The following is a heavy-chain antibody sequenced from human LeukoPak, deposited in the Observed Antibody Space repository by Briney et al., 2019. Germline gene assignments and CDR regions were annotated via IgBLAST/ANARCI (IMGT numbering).Heavy chain of an antibody. V-gene: IGHV4-39*07. J-gene: IGHJ4*02. CDR1: GGSISSYY. CDR3: ARGVPISYDSSGYFDY. Sequence: SETLSLTCTVSGGSISSYYWGWIRQPPGKGLEWIGSIYYSGNTYYNPSLKSRVTISVDTSKNQFSLKLSSVTAADTAVYYCARGVPISYDSSGYFDYWGQGTLVTVSS. CDR2: IYYSGNT. D-gene: IGHD3-22*01.